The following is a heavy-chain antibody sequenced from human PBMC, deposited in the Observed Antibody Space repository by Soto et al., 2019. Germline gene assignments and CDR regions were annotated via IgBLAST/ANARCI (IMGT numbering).Heavy chain of an antibody. Sequence: ASVKVSCKASGYTFTGYCVHWVRQAPGQGLEWMGWINPNSGGTNYAQKFQGWVTMTRDTSISTAYMELSRLRSDDTAVYYCARGFPVDYDILTGYYNPFDYWGQGTLVTVSS. CDR1: GYTFTGYC. CDR3: ARGFPVDYDILTGYYNPFDY. CDR2: INPNSGGT. V-gene: IGHV1-2*04. J-gene: IGHJ4*02. D-gene: IGHD3-9*01.